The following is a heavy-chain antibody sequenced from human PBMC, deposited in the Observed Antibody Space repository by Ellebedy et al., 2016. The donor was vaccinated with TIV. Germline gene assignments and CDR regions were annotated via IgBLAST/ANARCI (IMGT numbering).Heavy chain of an antibody. V-gene: IGHV3-30-3*01. J-gene: IGHJ3*02. CDR2: ISYDGSNK. CDR1: GFTFSSYA. CDR3: ARDWGDYYGSGSHGAFDI. Sequence: GESLKISXAASGFTFSSYAMHWVRQAPGKGLEWVAVISYDGSNKYYADSVKGRFTISRDNSKNTLYLQMNSLRAEDTAVYYCARDWGDYYGSGSHGAFDIWGQGTMVTVSS. D-gene: IGHD3-10*01.